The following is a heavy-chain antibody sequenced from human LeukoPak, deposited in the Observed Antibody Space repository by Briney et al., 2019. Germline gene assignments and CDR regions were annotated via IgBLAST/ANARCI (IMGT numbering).Heavy chain of an antibody. CDR2: ISTDGSTT. Sequence: GGSLRLSCAASGFTFSSYWMHWVRQAPGKGLVWVSRISTDGSTTTYADSVKGRFTISRDNSKNTLYLQMDSLRGEDTAVYYCAKDFRIGYSAHFDYWGQGALVTVSS. D-gene: IGHD2-21*01. CDR3: AKDFRIGYSAHFDY. CDR1: GFTFSSYW. V-gene: IGHV3-74*01. J-gene: IGHJ4*02.